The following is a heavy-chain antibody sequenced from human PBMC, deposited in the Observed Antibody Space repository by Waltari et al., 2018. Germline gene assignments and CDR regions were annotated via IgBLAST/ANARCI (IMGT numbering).Heavy chain of an antibody. V-gene: IGHV3-23*01. Sequence: DVQLLESGGGLVQPGGSLRLSCAASGFTFTSYALRWVRQAPGKGLEWVSGITGSGTGTYYTQSVKGRFTISRDNSKNTVYLQMNSLRAEDTALYYCAKDSAVASVNYFDYWGQGALVTVSS. CDR3: AKDSAVASVNYFDY. J-gene: IGHJ4*02. CDR2: ITGSGTGT. CDR1: GFTFTSYA.